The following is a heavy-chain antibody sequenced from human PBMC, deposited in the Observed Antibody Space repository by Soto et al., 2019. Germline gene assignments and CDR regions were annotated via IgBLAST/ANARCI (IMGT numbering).Heavy chain of an antibody. Sequence: ASVKVSCKASGYTFTSYDINWVRQATGQGLEWMGWMNPNSGNTGYAQKFQGRVTITRDTSASTAYMELSSLRSEDTAVYYCARDLFCSGGSCYWFDPWGQGTLVTVSS. J-gene: IGHJ5*02. V-gene: IGHV1-8*01. CDR1: GYTFTSYD. CDR2: MNPNSGNT. D-gene: IGHD2-15*01. CDR3: ARDLFCSGGSCYWFDP.